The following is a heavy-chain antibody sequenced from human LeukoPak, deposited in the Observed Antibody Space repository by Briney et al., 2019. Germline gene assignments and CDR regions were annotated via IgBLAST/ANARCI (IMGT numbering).Heavy chain of an antibody. J-gene: IGHJ4*02. V-gene: IGHV3-64*01. Sequence: GSLRLSCAASGFTFSSFSMHWVRQAPGKGLESVSAISSNGGSTYYANSEKGRFTISRDNSKNTLYLQMGSLRAEDMAVYYCAREYYGGYVDYWGQGTLVTVSS. CDR2: ISSNGGST. CDR3: AREYYGGYVDY. D-gene: IGHD3-10*01. CDR1: GFTFSSFS.